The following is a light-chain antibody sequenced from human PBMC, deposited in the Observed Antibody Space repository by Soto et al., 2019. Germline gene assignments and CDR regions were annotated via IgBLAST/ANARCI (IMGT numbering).Light chain of an antibody. J-gene: IGKJ1*01. CDR3: QKYGSSPPT. Sequence: EIVLTQSPATLSLSPGEIATLSCRASQSVSSKLAWYQQKPGQAPRLLIYGESTRATGIPDRLSGSGSGTELNLIISSLQSEDFALYYCQKYGSSPPTCGQGTKVDIK. CDR1: QSVSSK. V-gene: IGKV3-20*01. CDR2: GES.